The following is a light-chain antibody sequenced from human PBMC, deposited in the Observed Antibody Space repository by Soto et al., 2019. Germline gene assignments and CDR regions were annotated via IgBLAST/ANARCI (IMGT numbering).Light chain of an antibody. Sequence: QSALTQPASVSGSPGQSITISCTGTSSDVGGYNYVSWYQQHPGKAPKLMIYEVSNRPSGVSNRFSGSKSGHTASLTISRLQAEDEADYYCSSYTSSSTLVFGTGTKLTVL. CDR1: SSDVGGYNY. CDR3: SSYTSSSTLV. J-gene: IGLJ1*01. V-gene: IGLV2-14*01. CDR2: EVS.